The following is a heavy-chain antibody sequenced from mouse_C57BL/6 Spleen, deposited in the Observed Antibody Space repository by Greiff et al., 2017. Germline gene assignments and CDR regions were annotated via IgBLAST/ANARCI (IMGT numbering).Heavy chain of an antibody. D-gene: IGHD1-1*01. Sequence: EVQLQESGGGLVKPGGSLKLSCAASGFTFSSYTMSWVRQTPEKRLEWVATISGGGGNTYYPDSVKGRFTISRDNAKNTLYLQMSSLRSEDTALYYCARQDYYGAYFDYWGQGTTLTVSS. CDR1: GFTFSSYT. CDR3: ARQDYYGAYFDY. CDR2: ISGGGGNT. J-gene: IGHJ2*01. V-gene: IGHV5-9*01.